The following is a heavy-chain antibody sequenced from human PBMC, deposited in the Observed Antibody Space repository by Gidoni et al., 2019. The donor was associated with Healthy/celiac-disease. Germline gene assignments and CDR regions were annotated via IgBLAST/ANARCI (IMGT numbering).Heavy chain of an antibody. CDR2: ISGSGGST. Sequence: EVQLLESGGGLVQPGGSLRLSCAASGFTFSSYAMSWVRQAPGKGLEWVSAISGSGGSTYYADSVKGRFTISRDNSKNTLYLQMNSLRAEDTAVYYCAKFGDSSGPKVGSPLNYFDYWGQGTLVTVSS. CDR1: GFTFSSYA. CDR3: AKFGDSSGPKVGSPLNYFDY. V-gene: IGHV3-23*01. D-gene: IGHD3-22*01. J-gene: IGHJ4*02.